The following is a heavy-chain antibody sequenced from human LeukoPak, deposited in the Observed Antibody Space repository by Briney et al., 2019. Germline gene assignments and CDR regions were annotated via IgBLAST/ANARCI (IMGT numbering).Heavy chain of an antibody. J-gene: IGHJ4*02. Sequence: AGGSLRLSCTDSGFTFTTHAMHWVRQAPGKGLEWVSGLSGSASSTYYADSVKGRFTISRGNSKNTLYLQMNSLRAEDTAVYYCAKDALPHTYSYYFDFWGQGTLVTVSS. CDR3: AKDALPHTYSYYFDF. CDR2: LSGSASST. V-gene: IGHV3-23*01. D-gene: IGHD2-15*01. CDR1: GFTFTTHA.